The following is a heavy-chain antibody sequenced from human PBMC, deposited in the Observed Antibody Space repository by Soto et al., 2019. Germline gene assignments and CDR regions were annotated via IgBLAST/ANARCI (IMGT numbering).Heavy chain of an antibody. Sequence: QVQLQQSGPGLVKPSQTLSLTCTVSGGSISFDHYHWTWIRQPPGKGLEWIGYVHYSGSVLYNPSLQSRASISVATSKNQFSLKLSSVTAADTAVYFCAREDDGGDRDYYGLDVWGQGTTVTVSS. CDR2: VHYSGSV. CDR1: GGSISFDHYH. D-gene: IGHD2-21*02. CDR3: AREDDGGDRDYYGLDV. V-gene: IGHV4-30-4*01. J-gene: IGHJ6*02.